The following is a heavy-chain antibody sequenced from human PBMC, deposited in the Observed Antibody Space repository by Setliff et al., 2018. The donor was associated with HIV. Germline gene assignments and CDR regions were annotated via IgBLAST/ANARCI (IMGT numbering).Heavy chain of an antibody. Sequence: PSETLSLTCTVSGGSITSGSYYWSWIRQPAGKGLEWIGRIYSNGRTTPNPSLKSRVTISVDTSKNQFSLKLSSVTAADTAVYYCAGGPVGYCSGGSCYGVLFWGQGTLVTVSS. CDR1: GGSITSGSYY. J-gene: IGHJ4*02. CDR2: IYSNGRT. V-gene: IGHV4-61*02. D-gene: IGHD2-15*01. CDR3: AGGPVGYCSGGSCYGVLF.